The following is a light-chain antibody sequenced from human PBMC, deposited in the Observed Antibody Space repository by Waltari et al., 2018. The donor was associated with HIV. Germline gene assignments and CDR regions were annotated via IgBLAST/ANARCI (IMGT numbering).Light chain of an antibody. CDR3: LSTDSSGAYWV. J-gene: IGLJ3*02. Sequence: SYDLTQPSSVSVSLGQMARIPSSGAALSKKYSWWDQQKPGQAPLLLIYKDPERPSGIPERFSGSTSGTVVTLTISEVQEEDEADYFCLSTDSSGAYWVFGGGTKLAVL. CDR1: ALSKKY. CDR2: KDP. V-gene: IGLV3-16*01.